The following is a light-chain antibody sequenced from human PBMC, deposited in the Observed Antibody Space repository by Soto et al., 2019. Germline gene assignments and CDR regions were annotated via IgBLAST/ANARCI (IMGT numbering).Light chain of an antibody. V-gene: IGKV3-15*01. J-gene: IGKJ5*01. CDR1: QSISNN. Sequence: EVVMTQSPATLSVSPGERATLSCRASQSISNNLAWYQQKPGQAPRLLIYGASTRATGIPARFSGSGSGTEFTLTISRLEPEDFAVYYCQQYGSSPITFGQVTRREIK. CDR2: GAS. CDR3: QQYGSSPIT.